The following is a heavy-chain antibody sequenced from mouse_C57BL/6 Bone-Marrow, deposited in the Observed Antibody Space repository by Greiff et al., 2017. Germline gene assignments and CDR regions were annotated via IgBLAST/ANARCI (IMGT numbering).Heavy chain of an antibody. J-gene: IGHJ1*03. CDR2: INPYNGDT. D-gene: IGHD2-3*01. Sequence: VQLQQSGPELVKPGDSVKISCKASGYSFTGYFMNWVMQSHGTSLEWIGRINPYNGDTFSNQKFKGKATLTVDQSSSTAHMELRSLTSEDSAVYYCARSGGYSPYWYFDVWGTGTTVTVSS. CDR1: GYSFTGYF. CDR3: ARSGGYSPYWYFDV. V-gene: IGHV1-20*01.